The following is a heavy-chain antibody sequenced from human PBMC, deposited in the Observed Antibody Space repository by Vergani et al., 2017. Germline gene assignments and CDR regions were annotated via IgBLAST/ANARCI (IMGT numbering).Heavy chain of an antibody. Sequence: QVQLVQSGAEVKKPGSSVKVSCKASGGTFSSYAISWVRQAPGLGLEWKGRIIPMFGTANYARKFQGRVTITADESTSTAYMELSSLRSEDTAVYYCARDPSSWYYYYGMDVWGQGTTVTVSS. CDR1: GGTFSSYA. CDR2: IIPMFGTA. CDR3: ARDPSSWYYYYGMDV. J-gene: IGHJ6*02. V-gene: IGHV1-69*13. D-gene: IGHD6-13*01.